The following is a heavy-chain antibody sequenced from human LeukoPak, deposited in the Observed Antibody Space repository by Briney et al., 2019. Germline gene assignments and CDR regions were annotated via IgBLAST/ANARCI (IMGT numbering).Heavy chain of an antibody. D-gene: IGHD3-10*01. CDR3: ARWKVRAPKPSYFDY. V-gene: IGHV4-59*01. CDR1: GGSISSYY. J-gene: IGHJ4*02. CDR2: IYYSGST. Sequence: PSETLSLTCTVSGGSISSYYWSWIRQPPGKGLEWIGYIYYSGSTNYNPSLKSRVTISVDTSKNQFSLKLSSVTAADTAVYYCARWKVRAPKPSYFDYWGQGTLVTVSS.